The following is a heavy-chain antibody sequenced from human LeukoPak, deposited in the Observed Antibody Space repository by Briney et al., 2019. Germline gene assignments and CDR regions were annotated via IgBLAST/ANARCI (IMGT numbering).Heavy chain of an antibody. Sequence: ASVKASCKASGYTFTSYGISWVLQAPGQGLEWMGWISAYNGNTNYAQKLQGRVTMTTDTSTSTAYMELRSLRSDDTAVYYCARVDDSSGYSYYFDYWGQGTLVTVSS. V-gene: IGHV1-18*01. J-gene: IGHJ4*02. CDR1: GYTFTSYG. CDR2: ISAYNGNT. D-gene: IGHD3-22*01. CDR3: ARVDDSSGYSYYFDY.